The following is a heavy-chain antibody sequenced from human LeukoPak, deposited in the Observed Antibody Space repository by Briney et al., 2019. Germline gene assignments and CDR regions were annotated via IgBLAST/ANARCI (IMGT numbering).Heavy chain of an antibody. V-gene: IGHV1-2*02. J-gene: IGHJ4*02. Sequence: ASVKVSCKASGYIFSDYYMHWVRQAPGRGFEWMGWISRRSGAAKIAEKFQGRVTLTRDTSISTAYVELTNLASDDTAVYYCVSRAGGNSDVASFDYWGQGTLVIVSS. D-gene: IGHD2-21*01. CDR1: GYIFSDYY. CDR3: VSRAGGNSDVASFDY. CDR2: ISRRSGAA.